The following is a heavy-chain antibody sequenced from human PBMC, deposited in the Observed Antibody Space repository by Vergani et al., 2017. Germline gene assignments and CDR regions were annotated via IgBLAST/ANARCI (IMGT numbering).Heavy chain of an antibody. CDR1: GYTFTGYY. V-gene: IGHV1-2*02. CDR3: ARVGPSPYCSGGSCYSVAQDY. J-gene: IGHJ4*02. Sequence: QVQLVQSGAEVQKPGASVKVSCKASGYTFTGYYMHWVRQAPGQGLEWMGWINPNSGGTNYAQKFQGRVTMTRDTSISTAYMELSRLRSDDTAVYYCARVGPSPYCSGGSCYSVAQDYWGQGTLVTVSS. CDR2: INPNSGGT. D-gene: IGHD2-15*01.